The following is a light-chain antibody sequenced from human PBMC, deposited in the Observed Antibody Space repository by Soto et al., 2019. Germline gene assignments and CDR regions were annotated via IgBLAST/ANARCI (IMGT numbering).Light chain of an antibody. CDR3: QNYDSSPYT. CDR2: GTS. J-gene: IGKJ5*01. V-gene: IGKV3-20*01. CDR1: QCVASNS. Sequence: ETVLTQSPGTLSLSHVARTTLHCKASQCVASNSLAWYQQKPGKAPRLLVYGTSGRATDIPDRFSGRGSGTEFTLTINRLEPEDFAVYYCQNYDSSPYTFGQGTRLEIK.